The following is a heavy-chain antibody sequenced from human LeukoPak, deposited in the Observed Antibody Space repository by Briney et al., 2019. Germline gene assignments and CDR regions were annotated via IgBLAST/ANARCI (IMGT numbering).Heavy chain of an antibody. J-gene: IGHJ6*02. Sequence: SETLFLTCTVSGGSISSYYWSWIRQPPGKGLEWIGYIYYSGSTNYNPSLKSRVTISVDTSKNQFSLKLSSVTAADTAVYYCARDRGVTKVYGMDVWGQGTTVTVSS. CDR3: ARDRGVTKVYGMDV. V-gene: IGHV4-59*01. CDR1: GGSISSYY. D-gene: IGHD4-17*01. CDR2: IYYSGST.